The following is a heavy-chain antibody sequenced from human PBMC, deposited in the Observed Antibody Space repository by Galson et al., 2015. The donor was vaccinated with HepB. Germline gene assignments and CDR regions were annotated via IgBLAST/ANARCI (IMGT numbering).Heavy chain of an antibody. CDR1: GFTFSSYS. Sequence: SLRLSCAASGFTFSSYSMNWVRQAPGKGLEWVSSISSSSSYIYYADSVKGRFTISRDNAKNSLYLQMNSLRAEDTAVYYCARDKYSSVNYYYYYGMDVWGQGTTVTVSS. J-gene: IGHJ6*02. CDR2: ISSSSSYI. V-gene: IGHV3-21*01. CDR3: ARDKYSSVNYYYYYGMDV. D-gene: IGHD6-19*01.